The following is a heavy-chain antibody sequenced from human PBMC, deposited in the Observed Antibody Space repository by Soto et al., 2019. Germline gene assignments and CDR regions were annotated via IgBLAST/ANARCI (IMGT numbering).Heavy chain of an antibody. V-gene: IGHV3-66*01. CDR3: ARASRNYYDSSGYLYYFDY. Sequence: GGSLRLSCAASGFTVSSNYMSWVRQAPGKGLEWVSVIYSGGSTFYADSVKGRFTISRDNSKNTLYLQMNSLRAEDTAVYYCARASRNYYDSSGYLYYFDYWGQGTLVTVSS. D-gene: IGHD3-22*01. CDR2: IYSGGST. CDR1: GFTVSSNY. J-gene: IGHJ4*02.